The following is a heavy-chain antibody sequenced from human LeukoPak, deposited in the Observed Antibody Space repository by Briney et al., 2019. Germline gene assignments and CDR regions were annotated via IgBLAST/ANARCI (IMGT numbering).Heavy chain of an antibody. Sequence: SETLSLTCTVSGGSISSYYWSWIRQPPGKGLEWIGYIYYSGSTNYNPSLKSRVTISVDTSKNQFSLKLSSVTAADTAVYYCAKDLGIAAAALRIYYYYGMDVWGQGTTVTVSS. CDR2: IYYSGST. J-gene: IGHJ6*02. D-gene: IGHD6-13*01. V-gene: IGHV4-59*12. CDR3: AKDLGIAAAALRIYYYYGMDV. CDR1: GGSISSYY.